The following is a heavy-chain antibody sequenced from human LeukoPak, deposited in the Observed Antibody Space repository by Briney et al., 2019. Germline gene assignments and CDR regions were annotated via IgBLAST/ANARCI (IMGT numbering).Heavy chain of an antibody. CDR1: GGSFSGYY. J-gene: IGHJ5*02. Sequence: SETLSLTCAVYGGSFSGYYWSWIRQPPGKGLEWIGEINHSGSANYSPSLKSRVTISVDTSKNQFSLKPSSVTAADTAVYYCATIIAALPGCFDPWGQGTLVTVSS. CDR2: INHSGSA. D-gene: IGHD6-6*01. V-gene: IGHV4-34*01. CDR3: ATIIAALPGCFDP.